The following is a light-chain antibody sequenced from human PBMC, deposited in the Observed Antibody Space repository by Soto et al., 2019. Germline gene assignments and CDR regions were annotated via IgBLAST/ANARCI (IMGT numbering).Light chain of an antibody. CDR3: QHYNNWPRT. CDR1: QSVAGN. V-gene: IGKV3-15*01. Sequence: EIVMTQSPATLSVSPGERATLSCRASQSVAGNLAWYQRKPGQAPRLLIYGASTRPTGIPARFSGSGSGTEFTLTISSLQSEDFAVYYCQHYNNWPRTFGQGTKVEIK. J-gene: IGKJ1*01. CDR2: GAS.